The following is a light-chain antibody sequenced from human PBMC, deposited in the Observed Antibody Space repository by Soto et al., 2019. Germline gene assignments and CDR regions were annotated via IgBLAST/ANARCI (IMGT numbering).Light chain of an antibody. V-gene: IGKV1-39*01. CDR2: ASS. CDR1: ETVSAY. Sequence: DVQLTQSPSSLSASVGDRVIITCRANETVSAYLNWYEQKPGKAPKVLIYASSHLQGGVPSRFRGRGSGTDFTLTISSQQPEDFATYYCQQSYSMSRTFGQGTRVEIK. J-gene: IGKJ1*01. CDR3: QQSYSMSRT.